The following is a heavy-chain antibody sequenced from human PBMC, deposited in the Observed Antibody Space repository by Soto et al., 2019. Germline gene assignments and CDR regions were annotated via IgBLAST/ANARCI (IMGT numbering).Heavy chain of an antibody. CDR3: ARVRGCSGGSCYRNYYYYGMDV. CDR1: GFTFSSYD. D-gene: IGHD2-15*01. Sequence: PGGSLRLSCAASGFTFSSYDMHWVRQATGKGLEWVSAIGTAGDTYYPGSVKGRFTISRENAKNSLYLQMNSLRAGDTAVYYCARVRGCSGGSCYRNYYYYGMDVWGQGTTVTVSS. J-gene: IGHJ6*02. V-gene: IGHV3-13*01. CDR2: IGTAGDT.